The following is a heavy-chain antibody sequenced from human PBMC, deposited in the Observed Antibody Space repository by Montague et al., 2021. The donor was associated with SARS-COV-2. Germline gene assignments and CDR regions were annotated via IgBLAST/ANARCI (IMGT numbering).Heavy chain of an antibody. V-gene: IGHV4-39*02. J-gene: IGHJ4*02. CDR1: GGSFSSYY. CDR2: IYYSGST. Sequence: LVKPTQSLTLTCAVYGGSFSSYYLGWIRQPPGKGLEWIGSIYYSGSTYYNPSLKSRVTISVDTSKNQFSLKLSSVTAADTAVYYCARETPLRLGELRDYWGQGTLVTVSS. CDR3: ARETPLRLGELRDY. D-gene: IGHD3-16*01.